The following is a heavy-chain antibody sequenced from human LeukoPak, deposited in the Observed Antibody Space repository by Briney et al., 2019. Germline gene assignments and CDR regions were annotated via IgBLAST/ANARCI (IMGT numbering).Heavy chain of an antibody. CDR3: ARDHDCSGGSCYPYRGYYYGMDV. CDR2: ISSSGSTI. J-gene: IGHJ6*02. D-gene: IGHD2-15*01. Sequence: GGSLRLSCAASGFTFDDYAMHWVRQAPGKGLEWVSYISSSGSTIYYADSVKGRFTISRDNAKNSLYLQMNSLRAEDTAVYYCARDHDCSGGSCYPYRGYYYGMDVWGQGTTVTVSS. V-gene: IGHV3-48*03. CDR1: GFTFDDYA.